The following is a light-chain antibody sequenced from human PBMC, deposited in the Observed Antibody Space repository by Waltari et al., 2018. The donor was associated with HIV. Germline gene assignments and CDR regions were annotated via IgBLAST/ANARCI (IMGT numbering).Light chain of an antibody. Sequence: DIQLTQSPSFLSASVGDRVTITCRASQGISSYLVWYQQKPGKAPELLIDSSSSLHSGAQSRFSGSGSGTDFTLTISGLQPEDFTTYYCQQFNRFPFTFGPGTRVDVK. J-gene: IGKJ3*01. V-gene: IGKV1-9*01. CDR1: QGISSY. CDR2: SSS. CDR3: QQFNRFPFT.